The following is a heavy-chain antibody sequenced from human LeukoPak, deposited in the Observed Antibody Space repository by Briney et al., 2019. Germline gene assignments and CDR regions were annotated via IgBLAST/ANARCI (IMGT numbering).Heavy chain of an antibody. J-gene: IGHJ6*03. V-gene: IGHV4-34*01. D-gene: IGHD1-1*01. CDR2: INHSGST. CDR1: GGSFSGYY. Sequence: PSETLSLTCAVYGGSFSGYYWSWIRQPPGKGLEWIVEINHSGSTNYNPSLKSRVTISVDTSKNQFSLKLSSVTAADTAVYYCARAMLRGLEDWDYYYYMDVWGKGTTVTVSS. CDR3: ARAMLRGLEDWDYYYYMDV.